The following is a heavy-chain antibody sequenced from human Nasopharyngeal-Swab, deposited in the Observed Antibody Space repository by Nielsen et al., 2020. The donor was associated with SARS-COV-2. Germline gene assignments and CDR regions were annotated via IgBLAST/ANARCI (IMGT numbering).Heavy chain of an antibody. J-gene: IGHJ5*02. D-gene: IGHD6-13*01. CDR2: VYYSGTA. CDR3: ARTFYSWYVDV. CDR1: GDSIRKDKYY. Sequence: SETLSLTCSVFGDSIRKDKYYWGWVRQAPGQGLEWIGTVYYSGTAYHNPSLKSRVAISVDASKSHLSLGLGSVTATDTAVYYCARTFYSWYVDVWGPGTQVTVSS. V-gene: IGHV4-39*01.